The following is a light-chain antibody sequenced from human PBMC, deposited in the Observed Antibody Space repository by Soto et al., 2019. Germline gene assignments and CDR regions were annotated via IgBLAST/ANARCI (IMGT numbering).Light chain of an antibody. CDR1: SSNIWNNY. J-gene: IGLJ1*01. V-gene: IGLV1-51*01. CDR2: DNN. Sequence: QCFLTQPPSMSAAPVQKVTISCSGSSSNIWNNYVSWYQQFPGTDPKLLTYDNNKRPSGIPDRFSGSKSGTSATLGITGLENGDEADYDCGTWDARLXAYVVGKGTMV. CDR3: GTWDARLXAYV.